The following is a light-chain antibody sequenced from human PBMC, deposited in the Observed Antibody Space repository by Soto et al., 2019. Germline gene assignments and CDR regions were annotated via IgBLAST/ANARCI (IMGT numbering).Light chain of an antibody. CDR3: GSWDSSLSAYV. CDR1: SSNIGRYF. Sequence: QSVLTQPPSVSAAPGQKVTISCSGSSSNIGRYFVCWYQQLPGTAPKLLIFDNDKRPSGIPDRFSGSKSGTSATLGITGLQTGDEAEYFCGSWDSSLSAYVFGTGTKVTV. J-gene: IGLJ1*01. CDR2: DND. V-gene: IGLV1-51*01.